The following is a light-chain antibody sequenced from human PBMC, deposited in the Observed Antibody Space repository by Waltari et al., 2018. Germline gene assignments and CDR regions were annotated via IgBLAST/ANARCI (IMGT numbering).Light chain of an antibody. J-gene: IGLJ2*01. CDR2: EVS. CDR3: SSYAGSNNVV. CDR1: SSDVGGHHY. V-gene: IGLV2-8*01. Sequence: QSALTQPPSASGSPGQSVPISCTGTSSDVGGHHYVSWYQQHPGKAPKLMIYEVSKRPSGVPDRFSGSKSGNTASLTVSGLQAEDEADYYCSSYAGSNNVVFGGGTKLTVL.